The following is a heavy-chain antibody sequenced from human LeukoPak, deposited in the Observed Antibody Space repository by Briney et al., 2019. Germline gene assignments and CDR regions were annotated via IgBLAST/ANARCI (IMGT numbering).Heavy chain of an antibody. Sequence: SETLSLTCAVYGGSFSGYYWSWIRQPPGKGLEWIGEINHSGSTNYNPSLKSRVTISVDTSKNQFSLKLSSVTAADTAVYYCARSDYGDSYGAFDIWGQGTLVTVSS. D-gene: IGHD4-17*01. J-gene: IGHJ4*02. CDR3: ARSDYGDSYGAFDI. CDR1: GGSFSGYY. CDR2: INHSGST. V-gene: IGHV4-34*01.